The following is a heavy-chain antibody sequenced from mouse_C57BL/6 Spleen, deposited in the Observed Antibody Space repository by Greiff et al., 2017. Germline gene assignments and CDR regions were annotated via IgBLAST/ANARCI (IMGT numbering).Heavy chain of an antibody. CDR1: GYSFTGYF. J-gene: IGHJ4*01. D-gene: IGHD1-1*01. V-gene: IGHV1-20*01. CDR3: ARFDGSSFAMDY. CDR2: INPYNGDT. Sequence: EVKLVESGPELVKPGDSVKISCKASGYSFTGYFMNWVMQSHGKSLEWIGRINPYNGDTFYNQKFKGKATLTVDKSSSTAHMELRSLTSEDSAVYYCARFDGSSFAMDYWGQGTSVTVSS.